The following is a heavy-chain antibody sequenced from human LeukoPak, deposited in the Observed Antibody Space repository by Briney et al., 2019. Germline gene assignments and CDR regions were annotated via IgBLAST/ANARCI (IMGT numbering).Heavy chain of an antibody. CDR1: GGSISSGSYY. D-gene: IGHD7-27*01. CDR3: ARDDLTGAWYFDL. J-gene: IGHJ2*01. Sequence: SETLSLTCTVAGGSISSGSYYWSWIRQPAGKGLEWIGRIYTSGSTNYNPSLKSRVTISVDTSKNQFSLKLSSVTAADTAVYYCARDDLTGAWYFDLWGRGTLVTVSS. CDR2: IYTSGST. V-gene: IGHV4-61*02.